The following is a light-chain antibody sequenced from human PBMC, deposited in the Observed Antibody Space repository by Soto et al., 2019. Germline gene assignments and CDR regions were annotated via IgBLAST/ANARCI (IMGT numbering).Light chain of an antibody. V-gene: IGLV4-69*01. CDR1: SGHSSYA. CDR2: LNSDGSH. J-gene: IGLJ3*02. CDR3: QTWGTGALWV. Sequence: QLVLTQSPSASASLGASVKLTCTLSSGHSSYAIAWHQQQPEKGPRYLMKLNSDGSHSKGDGIPDRFSGSSSGAERYLTISSVQSEDEADYYCQTWGTGALWVFGGGTKVTVL.